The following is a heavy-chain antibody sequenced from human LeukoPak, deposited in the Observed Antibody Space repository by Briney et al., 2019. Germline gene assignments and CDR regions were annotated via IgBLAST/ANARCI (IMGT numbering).Heavy chain of an antibody. CDR1: GFIFSNYG. V-gene: IGHV3-30*02. Sequence: GGSLRLSSAASGFIFSNYGMHWVRQAPGKGLEWVAPIQFDEGRTKNYADSVKGRFTISRDNSQNTFYLQMNDLRAEDTAVYYCAKSPYYDFWPFDYWGQGTQVTVSS. CDR2: IQFDEGRTK. CDR3: AKSPYYDFWPFDY. D-gene: IGHD3-3*01. J-gene: IGHJ4*02.